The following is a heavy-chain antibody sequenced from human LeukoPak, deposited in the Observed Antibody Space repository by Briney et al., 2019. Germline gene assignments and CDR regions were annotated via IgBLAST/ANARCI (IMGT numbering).Heavy chain of an antibody. CDR2: ISSSSSYI. J-gene: IGHJ4*02. CDR3: ARGGKQLWVFDY. Sequence: GGSLRLSCAASGFTFSSYSVNWVRQAPGKGLEWVSSISSSSSYIYYADSVKGRFTISRDNAKNSLYLQMNSLRAEDTAVYYCARGGKQLWVFDYWGQGTLVTVSS. D-gene: IGHD5-18*01. V-gene: IGHV3-21*01. CDR1: GFTFSSYS.